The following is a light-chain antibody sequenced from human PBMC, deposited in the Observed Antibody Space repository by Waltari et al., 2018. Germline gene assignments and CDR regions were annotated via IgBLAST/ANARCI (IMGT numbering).Light chain of an antibody. CDR3: QAWDSSTVV. Sequence: SYELTQPPSVSMSPGQTASITCSGDKLGDKYACWYQQKPGQSPGLVIYQESKRPPGIPERFAGSNSGNTATLTISGTQAMDEADYYCQAWDSSTVVFGGGTKLTVL. CDR2: QES. J-gene: IGLJ2*01. V-gene: IGLV3-1*01. CDR1: KLGDKY.